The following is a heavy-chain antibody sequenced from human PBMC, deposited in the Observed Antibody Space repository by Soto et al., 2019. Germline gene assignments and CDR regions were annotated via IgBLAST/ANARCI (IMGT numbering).Heavy chain of an antibody. D-gene: IGHD5-12*01. V-gene: IGHV3-33*01. J-gene: IGHJ6*02. CDR3: AREGYSGYASVLYYYYGMDV. CDR2: IWYDGSNK. Sequence: GGSLRLSCAASGFTFSSYGMHWVRQAPGKGLEWVAVIWYDGSNKYYADSVKGRFTISRDNSKNTLYLQMNSLRAEDTAVYYCAREGYSGYASVLYYYYGMDVWGQGTTVTVSS. CDR1: GFTFSSYG.